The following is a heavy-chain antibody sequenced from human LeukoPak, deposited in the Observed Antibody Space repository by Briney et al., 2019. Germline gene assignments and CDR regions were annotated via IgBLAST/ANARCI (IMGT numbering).Heavy chain of an antibody. CDR3: ARGWIQLWSFDY. CDR2: IKQDGSDK. J-gene: IGHJ4*02. D-gene: IGHD5-18*01. Sequence: PGGSLRLSCAAPGFTFSSYRMSWVRQAPGKGLEWVANIKQDGSDKYYVDSVKGRFTISRDNAKNSLYLQMNSLRAEDTAVYYCARGWIQLWSFDYWGQGTLVTVSS. V-gene: IGHV3-7*01. CDR1: GFTFSSYR.